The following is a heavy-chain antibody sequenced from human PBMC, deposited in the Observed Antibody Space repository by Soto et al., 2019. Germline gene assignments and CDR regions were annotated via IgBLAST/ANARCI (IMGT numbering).Heavy chain of an antibody. Sequence: QVKLVQSGTEVKKPGASIKVSCKASGYSFATSGMTWVRQAPGQGLEWMGWISVYNGNTNYDQKLQDRVTMTTDTSTNTAYLEVRNLRSDDTAVYYCARAGKYYDASGYGDWGQGTLVTVSS. V-gene: IGHV1-18*01. CDR1: GYSFATSG. D-gene: IGHD3-22*01. J-gene: IGHJ4*02. CDR2: ISVYNGNT. CDR3: ARAGKYYDASGYGD.